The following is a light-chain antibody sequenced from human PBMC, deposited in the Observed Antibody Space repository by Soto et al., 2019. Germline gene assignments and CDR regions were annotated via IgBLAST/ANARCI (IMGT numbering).Light chain of an antibody. CDR2: DVS. J-gene: IGLJ1*01. CDR3: SSYTSSSTHV. CDR1: SSDDGAYNF. Sequence: QSALTQPASVSGSPGQSITISCTGTSSDDGAYNFVSWYQQHPGKVPELMIFDVSSRHSGVSDRFSGSKSGNTASLTISGLQAEDEGDYYCSSYTSSSTHVFGSGTKLTVL. V-gene: IGLV2-14*03.